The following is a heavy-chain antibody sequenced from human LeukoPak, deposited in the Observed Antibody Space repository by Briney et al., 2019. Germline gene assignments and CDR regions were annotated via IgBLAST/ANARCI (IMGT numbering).Heavy chain of an antibody. Sequence: PSETLSLTCTVSGGSISSYYWSWIRQPPGKGLEWIGYIYYSGSTNYSPSLKSRVTISVDTSKNQFSLKLSSVTAADTAVYYCARAKQGDCSSTSCYFGYYYYYMDVWGKGTTVTVSS. CDR2: IYYSGST. CDR1: GGSISSYY. V-gene: IGHV4-59*01. CDR3: ARAKQGDCSSTSCYFGYYYYYMDV. J-gene: IGHJ6*03. D-gene: IGHD2-2*01.